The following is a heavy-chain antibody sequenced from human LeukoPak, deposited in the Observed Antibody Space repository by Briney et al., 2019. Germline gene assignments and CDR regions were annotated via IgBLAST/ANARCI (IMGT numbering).Heavy chain of an antibody. D-gene: IGHD6-13*01. CDR3: ARGVSSSWPISYYYYYYMDV. Sequence: ASVKVSCKASGYTFTGYYMHWVRQAPGHGLEWMGWINPNSGGTNYAQKFQGRVTMTRDTSISTAYMELSRLRSDDTAVYYCARGVSSSWPISYYYYYYMDVWGKGTTVTVSS. J-gene: IGHJ6*03. V-gene: IGHV1-2*02. CDR1: GYTFTGYY. CDR2: INPNSGGT.